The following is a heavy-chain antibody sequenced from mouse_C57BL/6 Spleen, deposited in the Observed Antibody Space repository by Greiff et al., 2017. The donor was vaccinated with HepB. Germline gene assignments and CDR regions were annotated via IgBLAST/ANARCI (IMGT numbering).Heavy chain of an antibody. CDR2: ISDGGSYT. CDR3: ARGLTTVVRDWYFDV. CDR1: GFTFSSYA. Sequence: EVQLVESGGGLVKPGGSLKLSCAASGFTFSSYAMSWVRQTPEKRLEWVATISDGGSYTYYPDNVKGRFTISRDNAKNNLYLQMSHLNSEDTAMYYGARGLTTVVRDWYFDVWGTGTTVTVSS. D-gene: IGHD1-1*01. J-gene: IGHJ1*03. V-gene: IGHV5-4*01.